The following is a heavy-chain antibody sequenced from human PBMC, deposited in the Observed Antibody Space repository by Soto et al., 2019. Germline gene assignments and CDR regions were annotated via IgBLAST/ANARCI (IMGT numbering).Heavy chain of an antibody. D-gene: IGHD1-1*01. CDR1: GFTFSDHY. CDR2: SRNKANSYTT. CDR3: IRPMTGTTRGFDY. J-gene: IGHJ4*02. V-gene: IGHV3-72*01. Sequence: EVQLVESGGGLVQPGGSLRLSCAASGFTFSDHYMDWVRQAPGKGLEWVGRSRNKANSYTTEYAASVKGRFTISRDDSENSVHLQMNSLKIEDTAVYFYIRPMTGTTRGFDYWGQGTLVTVSS.